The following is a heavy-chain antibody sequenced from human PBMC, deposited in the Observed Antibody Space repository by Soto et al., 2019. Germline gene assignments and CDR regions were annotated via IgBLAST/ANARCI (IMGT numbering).Heavy chain of an antibody. V-gene: IGHV3-74*01. CDR2: INSDGSST. CDR3: ARAGLGAFDI. J-gene: IGHJ3*02. CDR1: GLTFSSYC. Sequence: GGSLRLSCVASGLTFSSYCMHWVRQAPGKGLVRVSRINSDGSSTSYADSVKGRFTISRDNAKNSLYLQMNSLRAEDTALYYCARAGLGAFDIWGQGTMVTVSS.